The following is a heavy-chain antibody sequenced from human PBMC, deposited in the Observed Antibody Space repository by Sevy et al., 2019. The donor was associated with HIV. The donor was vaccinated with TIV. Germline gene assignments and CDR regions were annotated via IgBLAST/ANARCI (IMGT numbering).Heavy chain of an antibody. CDR2: ISGSGGST. CDR3: AKDRLNAVAVRSYYYYYYMDV. V-gene: IGHV3-23*01. D-gene: IGHD6-19*01. J-gene: IGHJ6*03. CDR1: GFTFSSYA. Sequence: GGSLRLSCAASGFTFSSYAMSWVRQAPGKGLEWVSAISGSGGSTYYADSVKGRFTISRDNSKNTLYLQMNSLRAEDTAVYYCAKDRLNAVAVRSYYYYYYMDVWGKGTTVTVSS.